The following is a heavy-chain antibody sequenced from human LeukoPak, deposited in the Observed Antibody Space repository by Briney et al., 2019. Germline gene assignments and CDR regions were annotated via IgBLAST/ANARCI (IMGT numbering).Heavy chain of an antibody. CDR1: GFTFSRLG. Sequence: PGTSLRLSCAASGFTFSRLGMQWVRQAPGKGLEWVAVIHNDGTQGQYGDSVKGRFTTSKDNSQNTLHLQLNNLRDADTGVYYCAKEGDEFRGYLDVWGKGTTVTVSS. CDR2: IHNDGTQG. J-gene: IGHJ6*03. CDR3: AKEGDEFRGYLDV. V-gene: IGHV3-33*06. D-gene: IGHD2-21*02.